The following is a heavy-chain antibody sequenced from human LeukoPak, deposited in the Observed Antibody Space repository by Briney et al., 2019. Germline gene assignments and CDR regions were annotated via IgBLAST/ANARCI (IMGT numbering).Heavy chain of an antibody. V-gene: IGHV4-59*08. Sequence: KPSETLSLTCTVSGGPLSNYYWNWIRQPPDKGLEWIGYIYYSWSTSFNPSLQSRVTMSVDTSKNQFSLTVASVTAADTDVYYCARHTSSGWSGGFDHWGLGTLVTVSS. D-gene: IGHD6-19*01. CDR1: GGPLSNYY. J-gene: IGHJ4*02. CDR2: IYYSWST. CDR3: ARHTSSGWSGGFDH.